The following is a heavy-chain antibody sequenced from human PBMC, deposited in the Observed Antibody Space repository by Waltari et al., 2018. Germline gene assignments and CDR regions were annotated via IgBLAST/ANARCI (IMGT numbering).Heavy chain of an antibody. J-gene: IGHJ4*02. CDR1: GFTLSNSW. Sequence: EVQLVESGGGLVQPGGSLRLSCAASGFTLSNSWMHWVHQAPGKGLVGVSRMNTDGSITTYADSVKGRFTVSRDNAKNTLYLQMNSLRAEDTAVYYCVRGGLAGAGDYWGQGTLVTVPS. D-gene: IGHD6-13*01. V-gene: IGHV3-74*03. CDR3: VRGGLAGAGDY. CDR2: MNTDGSIT.